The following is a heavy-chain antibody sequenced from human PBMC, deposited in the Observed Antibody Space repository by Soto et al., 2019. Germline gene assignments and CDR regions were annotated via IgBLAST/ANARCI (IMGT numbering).Heavy chain of an antibody. CDR2: INPNSGGT. CDR1: GYTFTGYY. J-gene: IGHJ6*02. Sequence: ASVKVSCKASGYTFTGYYMHWVRQAPGEGLEWMGWINPNSGGTNYAQKFQGRVTMTRDTSISTAYMELSRLRSDDTAVYYCARDRERGPYILTSYLYGMDVWGQGTTVTVSS. V-gene: IGHV1-2*02. CDR3: ARDRERGPYILTSYLYGMDV. D-gene: IGHD3-9*01.